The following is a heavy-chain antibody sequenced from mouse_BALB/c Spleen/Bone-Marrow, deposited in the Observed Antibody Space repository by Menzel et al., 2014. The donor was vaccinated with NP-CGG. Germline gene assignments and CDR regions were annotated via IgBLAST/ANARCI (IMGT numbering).Heavy chain of an antibody. J-gene: IGHJ4*01. V-gene: IGHV2-9*02. Sequence: QVQLKQSGPGLVAPSQSLSITCTVSGFSLTNYGIHWVRQPPGKGLEWLGVIWAGGSTNYNSALMSRLSISKDNSKSQVFLKMNSLQTDDTAMYYCARPYYGLYAMDYWGQGTSVTVSS. CDR2: IWAGGST. CDR1: GFSLTNYG. D-gene: IGHD1-2*01. CDR3: ARPYYGLYAMDY.